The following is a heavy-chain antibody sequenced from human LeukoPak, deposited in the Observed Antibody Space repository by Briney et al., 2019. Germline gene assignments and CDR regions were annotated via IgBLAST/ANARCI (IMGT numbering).Heavy chain of an antibody. J-gene: IGHJ4*02. CDR3: AREASRSSGYGY. CDR1: GFTFSSYS. D-gene: IGHD3-22*01. V-gene: IGHV3-21*01. Sequence: TGGSLRLSCAASGFTFSSYSMNWVRQAPGKGLEWVSSISSSSSYIYYADSVKGRFTISRDNAKNSLYLQMNSLRAEDTAVYYCAREASRSSGYGYWGQGTLVTVSS. CDR2: ISSSSSYI.